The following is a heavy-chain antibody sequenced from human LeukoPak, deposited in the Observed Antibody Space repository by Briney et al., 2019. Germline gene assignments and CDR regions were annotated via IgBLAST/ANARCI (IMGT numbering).Heavy chain of an antibody. CDR3: ARLPLMVRGVNGDY. V-gene: IGHV1-2*02. Sequence: ASVKVSCKASGYTFTGYYMHWVRQAPGQGLEWMGWINPNSGGTNYAQKFQGRVTMTRDTSISTAYMELSRLRSDGTAVSSCARLPLMVRGVNGDYWGQGTLVTVSS. D-gene: IGHD3-10*01. J-gene: IGHJ4*02. CDR1: GYTFTGYY. CDR2: INPNSGGT.